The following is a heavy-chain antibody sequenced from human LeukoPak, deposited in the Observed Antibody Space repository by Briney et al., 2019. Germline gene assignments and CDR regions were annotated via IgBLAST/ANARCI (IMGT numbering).Heavy chain of an antibody. D-gene: IGHD2-15*01. CDR2: FDPEDGET. J-gene: IGHJ4*02. Sequence: GASVKVSCKVSGYTLTELSMHWVRQAPGKGLEWMGGFDPEDGETIYAQKFQGRVTMTRDMSTSTVYMELSSLRSEDTAVYYCARDHYCSGGSCYSTTLSQDDYWGQGTLVTVSS. V-gene: IGHV1-24*01. CDR3: ARDHYCSGGSCYSTTLSQDDY. CDR1: GYTLTELS.